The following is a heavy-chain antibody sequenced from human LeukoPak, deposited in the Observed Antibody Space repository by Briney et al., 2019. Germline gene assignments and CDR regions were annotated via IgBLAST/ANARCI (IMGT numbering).Heavy chain of an antibody. CDR1: GYTFTGYY. Sequence: ASVKVSCKASGYTFTGYYTHWVRQAPGQGLEWMGWINPNSGGTNYAQKFQGRVTITRDTSISTAYMELSSLTSEDTAVYYCARTPPGGLIDYWGQGTLVTVSS. CDR2: INPNSGGT. V-gene: IGHV1-2*02. CDR3: ARTPPGGLIDY. D-gene: IGHD3-10*01. J-gene: IGHJ4*02.